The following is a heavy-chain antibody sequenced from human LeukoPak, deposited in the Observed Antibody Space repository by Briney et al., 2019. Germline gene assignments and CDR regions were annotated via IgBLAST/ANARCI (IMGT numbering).Heavy chain of an antibody. V-gene: IGHV4-59*12. CDR1: GGSISSYY. J-gene: IGHJ3*02. CDR3: AREGYYYDSSGYYVPHAFDI. Sequence: PSETLSLTCTVSGGSISSYYWSWIRQPPGKGLEWIGYIYYSGSTNYNPSLKSRVTMSVDTSKNQFSLKLSSVTAADTAVYYCAREGYYYDSSGYYVPHAFDIWGQGTMVTVSS. CDR2: IYYSGST. D-gene: IGHD3-22*01.